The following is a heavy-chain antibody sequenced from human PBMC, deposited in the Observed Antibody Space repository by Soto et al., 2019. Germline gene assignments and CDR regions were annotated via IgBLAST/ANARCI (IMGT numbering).Heavy chain of an antibody. CDR3: ARGGPTYYDFWSGYEGYYYYMDV. Sequence: TLSLTCTVSGGSIRSYCWTWIRQPPGEGLEWIGCICNSGTTNYNPSLKSRVTISIDTPKNQFSLKLSSVTVADTAVYYCARGGPTYYDFWSGYEGYYYYMDVWGKGTTVTVSS. V-gene: IGHV4-59*12. J-gene: IGHJ6*03. CDR2: ICNSGTT. D-gene: IGHD3-3*01. CDR1: GGSIRSYC.